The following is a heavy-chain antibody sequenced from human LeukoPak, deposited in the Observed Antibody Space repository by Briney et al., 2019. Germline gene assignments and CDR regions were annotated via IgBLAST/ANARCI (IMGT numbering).Heavy chain of an antibody. V-gene: IGHV3-48*04. Sequence: PGGSLRLSCAASGFTFSSYSMNWVRQAPGKGLEWVSYISSSGSTIYYADSVKGRFTISRDNAKNSLYLQMNSLRAEDTAVYYCARGFGVYYYYYMDVWGKGTTVTISS. J-gene: IGHJ6*03. CDR3: ARGFGVYYYYYMDV. D-gene: IGHD3-10*01. CDR1: GFTFSSYS. CDR2: ISSSGSTI.